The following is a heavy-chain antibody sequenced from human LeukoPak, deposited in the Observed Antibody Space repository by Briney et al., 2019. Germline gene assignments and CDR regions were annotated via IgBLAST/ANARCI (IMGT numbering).Heavy chain of an antibody. Sequence: GGSLRLSCAASGFTFSSYAMSWVRQAPGKGLEWVLAISGSGGSTYYADSVKGRFTISRDNSKNTLYLQMNSLRAEDTAVYYCAKGKWRGDAFDIWGQGTMVTVSS. D-gene: IGHD1-26*01. CDR2: ISGSGGST. V-gene: IGHV3-23*01. CDR3: AKGKWRGDAFDI. CDR1: GFTFSSYA. J-gene: IGHJ3*02.